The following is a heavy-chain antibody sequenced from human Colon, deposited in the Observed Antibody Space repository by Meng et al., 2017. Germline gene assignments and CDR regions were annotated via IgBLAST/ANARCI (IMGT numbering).Heavy chain of an antibody. CDR1: GFTFSIYS. CDR3: ARELQLGY. D-gene: IGHD5-24*01. V-gene: IGHV3-21*06. J-gene: IGHJ4*02. Sequence: EVQVVESGGGLVKPGGSLRLSCAASGFTFSIYSMGWVRQAPGKGLEWVSSISTGNNYIYYAESVKGRFTISRDNAKNSLYLQMSSLRAEDTAVYYCARELQLGYWGQGTLVTVSS. CDR2: ISTGNNYI.